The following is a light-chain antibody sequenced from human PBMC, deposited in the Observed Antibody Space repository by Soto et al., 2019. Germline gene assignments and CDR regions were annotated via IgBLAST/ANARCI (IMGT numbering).Light chain of an antibody. Sequence: DIQMTQSTSTLSGSVGDRVTITCRASQTISSWLAWYQQKPGKAPKLLIYKASTLKRGVPSRFSGSGSGTDFTFTISSLQADAIATYYSQQYSNLITFGQGTKVDIK. J-gene: IGKJ1*01. V-gene: IGKV1-5*03. CDR3: QQYSNLIT. CDR1: QTISSW. CDR2: KAS.